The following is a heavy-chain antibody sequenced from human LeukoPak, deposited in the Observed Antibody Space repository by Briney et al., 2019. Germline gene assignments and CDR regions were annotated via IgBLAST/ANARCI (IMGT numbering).Heavy chain of an antibody. CDR1: GGSISSSSYY. CDR2: IYYSGST. Sequence: SETLSLTCTVSGGSISSSSYYWGWIRQPPGKGLEWIGSIYYSGSTYYNPSLKSRVTISVDTSKNQFSLKLSSVIAADTAVYYCARHGNYDILTGYPDLYYYYYMDVWGKGTTVTISS. D-gene: IGHD3-9*01. J-gene: IGHJ6*03. V-gene: IGHV4-39*01. CDR3: ARHGNYDILTGYPDLYYYYYMDV.